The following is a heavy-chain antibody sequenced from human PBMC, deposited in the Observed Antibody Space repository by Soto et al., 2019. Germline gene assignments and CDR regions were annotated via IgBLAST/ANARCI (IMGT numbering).Heavy chain of an antibody. D-gene: IGHD2-21*02. Sequence: QVQLVQSGAEVKKPGSSVKVSCKASGGTFSSYTISWVRQAPGQGLEWMGRIIPILGIANYAQKFQGRVMITADKSTSTGYRELRSVRSEDTAVYYCARDGEAVTANDYWGQGTLVTFSS. V-gene: IGHV1-69*08. J-gene: IGHJ4*02. CDR3: ARDGEAVTANDY. CDR2: IIPILGIA. CDR1: GGTFSSYT.